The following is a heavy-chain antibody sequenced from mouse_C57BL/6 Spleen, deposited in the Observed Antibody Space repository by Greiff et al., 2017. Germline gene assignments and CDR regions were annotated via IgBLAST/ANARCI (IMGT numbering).Heavy chain of an antibody. CDR2: ILPGIGST. Sequence: QVQLQQSGAELMKPGASVKLSCKATGYTFTGYWIEWVKQRPGHGLEWIGEILPGIGSTNYNEKFKGKATFTADTSSNTAYMQLSSLTTEDSAIYYCARRYDGYSLYWYFDVWGTGTTVTVSS. J-gene: IGHJ1*03. D-gene: IGHD2-3*01. CDR1: GYTFTGYW. V-gene: IGHV1-9*01. CDR3: ARRYDGYSLYWYFDV.